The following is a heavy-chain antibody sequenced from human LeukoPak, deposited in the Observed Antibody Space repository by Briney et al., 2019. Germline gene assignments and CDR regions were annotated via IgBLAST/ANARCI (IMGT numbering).Heavy chain of an antibody. Sequence: PSETLSLTCAVSGYSISSGYYWGWIRQPPGKGLEWIGSIYHSGSTYYNPSLKSRVTISVDTSKNQFSLKLSSVTAADTAVYYCASLSDPYYYDSSGYSDYWGQGTLVTVSS. CDR1: GYSISSGYY. V-gene: IGHV4-38-2*01. J-gene: IGHJ4*02. CDR2: IYHSGST. CDR3: ASLSDPYYYDSSGYSDY. D-gene: IGHD3-22*01.